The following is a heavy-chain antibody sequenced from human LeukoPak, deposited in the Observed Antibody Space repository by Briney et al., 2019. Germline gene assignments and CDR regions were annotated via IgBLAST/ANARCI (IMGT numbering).Heavy chain of an antibody. V-gene: IGHV3-53*01. CDR1: GFSVSTNY. Sequence: GGSLRLSCAASGFSVSTNYMSWVRQGPGKGLEWISVVYTGGSTYYADSVKGRFTISRDNSKNTLYLQMNSLRAEDTAVYCCATSPASSCLDYWGQGTLVTVSS. D-gene: IGHD6-13*01. CDR2: VYTGGST. CDR3: ATSPASSCLDY. J-gene: IGHJ4*02.